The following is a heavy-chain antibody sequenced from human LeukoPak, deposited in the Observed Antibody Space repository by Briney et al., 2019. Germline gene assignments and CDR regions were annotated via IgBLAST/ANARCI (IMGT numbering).Heavy chain of an antibody. CDR3: ARVGSESYDFWSGYYGEYYYYMDV. CDR2: IKQDGSEK. D-gene: IGHD3-3*01. V-gene: IGHV3-7*01. J-gene: IGHJ6*03. CDR1: GFTFSSYW. Sequence: PGGSLRLSCAASGFTFSSYWMSWVRQAPGKGLEWVANIKQDGSEKYYVDSVKGRFTISRDNAKNSLYLQMNSLRAEDTAVYYCARVGSESYDFWSGYYGEYYYYMDVWGKGTTVTVSS.